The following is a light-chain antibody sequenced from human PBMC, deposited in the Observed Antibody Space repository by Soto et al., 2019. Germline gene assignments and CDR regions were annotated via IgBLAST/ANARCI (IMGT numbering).Light chain of an antibody. CDR1: SSDVGSYNR. CDR3: SLYTSSSTLV. V-gene: IGLV2-18*01. Sequence: QSALTQPPSVSGSPGQSVTISCTGTSSDVGSYNRVSWYQQPPGTAPKLMIYEVSNRPSGVPDRLSGSKSGNTASLTISGLEAEDEADHYCSLYTSSSTLVFGGGTKLTVL. CDR2: EVS. J-gene: IGLJ3*02.